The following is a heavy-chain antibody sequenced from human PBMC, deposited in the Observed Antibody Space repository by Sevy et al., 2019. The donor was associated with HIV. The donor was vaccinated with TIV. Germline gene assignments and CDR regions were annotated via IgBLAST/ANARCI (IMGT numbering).Heavy chain of an antibody. V-gene: IGHV3-23*01. CDR3: AKKMGGGSGMAFLVDY. CDR1: GFTFSNFA. CDR2: ISGTGDYK. D-gene: IGHD5-18*01. Sequence: GGSLRLSCAASGFTFSNFAMGWVRQAPGKGLDWISVISGTGDYKYYADSVKGRFTISRDNSKNTLSLQMNSLRAEDTAIFYCAKKMGGGSGMAFLVDYWGQGTLVPSPQ. J-gene: IGHJ4*02.